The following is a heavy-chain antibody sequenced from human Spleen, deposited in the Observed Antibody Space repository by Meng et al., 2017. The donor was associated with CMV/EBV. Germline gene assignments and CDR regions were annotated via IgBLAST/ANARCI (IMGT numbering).Heavy chain of an antibody. CDR2: INYSGST. D-gene: IGHD6-19*01. V-gene: IGHV4-34*01. CDR1: GGSFSDSS. CDR3: ARVAVAQNDAFDI. J-gene: IGHJ3*02. Sequence: CAVYGGSFSDSSGSWIRQPPGRGLEWIGEINYSGSTKYNPSLKSRVTISIDTSKNQFSLKLNSLTAADTAMYYCARVAVAQNDAFDIWGQGTMVTVSS.